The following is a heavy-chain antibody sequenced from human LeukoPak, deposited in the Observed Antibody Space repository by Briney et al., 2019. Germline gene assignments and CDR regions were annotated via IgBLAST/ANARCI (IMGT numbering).Heavy chain of an antibody. V-gene: IGHV3-7*03. Sequence: PGGSLRLSCAASGVTLSSYAMSWVRQAPGKGLEWVANIKQDGSEKYYVDSVKGRFTISRDNAKNSLYLQMNSLRAEDTAVYYCARDRYSSGWYGGYWGQGTLVTVSS. CDR1: GVTLSSYA. CDR2: IKQDGSEK. CDR3: ARDRYSSGWYGGY. D-gene: IGHD6-19*01. J-gene: IGHJ4*02.